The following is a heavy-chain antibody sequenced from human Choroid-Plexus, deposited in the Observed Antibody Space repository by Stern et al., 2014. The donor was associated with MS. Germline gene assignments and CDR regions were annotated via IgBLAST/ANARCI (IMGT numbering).Heavy chain of an antibody. CDR2: ISYDGSDK. Sequence: DQLVESGGGVAQPGRPLILSCAASGFTLSNFGMHWVRQAPGKGLEWVALISYDGSDKYYADSVKGRFTIFRDNSKNTLYMHMNSLRAEDTAVYYCAKDRQWSTYFFDYWGQGSLVTVSS. CDR3: AKDRQWSTYFFDY. J-gene: IGHJ4*02. V-gene: IGHV3-30*18. CDR1: GFTLSNFG. D-gene: IGHD2-15*01.